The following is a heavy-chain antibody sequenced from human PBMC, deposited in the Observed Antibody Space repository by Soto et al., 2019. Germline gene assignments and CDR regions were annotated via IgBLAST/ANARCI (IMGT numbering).Heavy chain of an antibody. CDR1: GGTFSSYA. J-gene: IGHJ6*02. V-gene: IGHV1-69*06. CDR3: ARALRFLEWPYYYYGMDV. D-gene: IGHD3-3*01. Sequence: RAGVKVSCKASGGTFSSYAIRGVRQAPGQGLEWMGGIIPILGTANYAQKFQGRVTITADKSTSTAYMELSSLRSEDTAVYYCARALRFLEWPYYYYGMDVWGQGTTVTVSS. CDR2: IIPILGTA.